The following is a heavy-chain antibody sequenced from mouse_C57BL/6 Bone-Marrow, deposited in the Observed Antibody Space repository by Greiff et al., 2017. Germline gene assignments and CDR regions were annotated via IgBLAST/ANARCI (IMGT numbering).Heavy chain of an antibody. CDR3: ARRAKGYYGGYFDV. D-gene: IGHD1-1*01. J-gene: IGHJ1*03. CDR1: GFTFSDYG. CDR2: ISNLAYSI. Sequence: EVKLVESGGGLVQPGGSLKLSCAASGFTFSDYGMAWVRQAPRKGPEWVAFISNLAYSIYYADTVTGRFTISRENAKNTLYLEMSSLRSEDKAMYYCARRAKGYYGGYFDVWGTGTTVTVSS. V-gene: IGHV5-15*01.